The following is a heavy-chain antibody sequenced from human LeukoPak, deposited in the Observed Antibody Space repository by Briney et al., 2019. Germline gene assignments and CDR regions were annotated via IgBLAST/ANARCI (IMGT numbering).Heavy chain of an antibody. Sequence: PGGSLRLSCEGSAFIFSGHWMNWVRQTPGKGLEWVASIKEDGSVRQYVDSVKGRFSISRDNTKGSLFLQLNSLRAEDTAVYYCARGGDYYDQLAEDAFDVWGQGTVVTVSS. D-gene: IGHD3-22*01. J-gene: IGHJ3*01. V-gene: IGHV3-7*03. CDR1: AFIFSGHW. CDR2: IKEDGSVR. CDR3: ARGGDYYDQLAEDAFDV.